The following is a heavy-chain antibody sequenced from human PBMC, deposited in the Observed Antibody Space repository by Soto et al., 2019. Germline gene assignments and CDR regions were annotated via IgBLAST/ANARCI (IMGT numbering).Heavy chain of an antibody. J-gene: IGHJ4*02. Sequence: EVQLLESGGGLVQPGGSLRLSCAASGFTFSSYGMSWVRQAPGKGLEWVSGISGSGGSTYYADSVKGRFTISRDNPKNTLELQMKSLRAEETAVYYCAKEGRYSSSRGYFDYWGQGTLVTVSS. D-gene: IGHD6-13*01. CDR2: ISGSGGST. CDR3: AKEGRYSSSRGYFDY. V-gene: IGHV3-23*01. CDR1: GFTFSSYG.